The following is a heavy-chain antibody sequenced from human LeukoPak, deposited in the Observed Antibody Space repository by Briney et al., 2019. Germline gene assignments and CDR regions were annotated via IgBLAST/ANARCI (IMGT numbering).Heavy chain of an antibody. CDR3: ARDRGSYYGGYYYYGMDV. CDR1: GFTFSSYI. J-gene: IGHJ6*02. Sequence: GGSLRLSCAASGFTFSSYIMNWVRQAPGKGLEWVSSISSSSSYIYYADSVKGRFTISRDNAKNSLYLQMNSLRAEDTAVYYCARDRGSYYGGYYYYGMDVWGQGTTVTVSS. CDR2: ISSSSSYI. V-gene: IGHV3-21*01. D-gene: IGHD1-26*01.